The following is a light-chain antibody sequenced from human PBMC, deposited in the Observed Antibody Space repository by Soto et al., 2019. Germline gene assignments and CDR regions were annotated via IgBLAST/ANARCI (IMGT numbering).Light chain of an antibody. V-gene: IGLV1-47*01. J-gene: IGLJ2*01. Sequence: QSVLTQPPSASGTPGQTVTISCSGSSSNIGTGYVYWYQQRPGSAPKFLIYRNSLRPSGVPDRFSGSKSGTSASLAIGGLRSEDEADYYCASWDDRLTGVFGGGTKLTVL. CDR3: ASWDDRLTGV. CDR1: SSNIGTGY. CDR2: RNS.